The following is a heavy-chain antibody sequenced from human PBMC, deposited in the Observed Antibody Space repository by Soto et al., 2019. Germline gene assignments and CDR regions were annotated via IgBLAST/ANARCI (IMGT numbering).Heavy chain of an antibody. CDR3: AKSPVLFGWLPGY. Sequence: PGGSLRLSCAASGFTFSSYAMNWVRQAPGKGLEWVLGISGSGGSTYYADSVKGRFTISRDNSKNTLYLQMDSLTAEDTAVYYCAKSPVLFGWLPGYWGQGTLVTVSS. V-gene: IGHV3-23*01. CDR2: ISGSGGST. D-gene: IGHD3-10*02. CDR1: GFTFSSYA. J-gene: IGHJ4*02.